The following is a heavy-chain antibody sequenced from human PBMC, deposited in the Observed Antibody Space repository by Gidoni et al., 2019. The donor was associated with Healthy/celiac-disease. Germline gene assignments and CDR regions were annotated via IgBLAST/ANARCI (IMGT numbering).Heavy chain of an antibody. V-gene: IGHV4-4*07. CDR3: ARERSDIVLMVYSNYYYYGMDV. J-gene: IGHJ6*02. CDR1: GGSISSYY. Sequence: QVQLQESGPGLVKPSETLSLTCPVSGGSISSYYWSPIRQPAGKGMEWIGRLYTSGSTNYHPTLKSRVTMSVDTSKNQFSLKLSSVTAADTAVYYCARERSDIVLMVYSNYYYYGMDVWGQGTTVTVSS. D-gene: IGHD2-8*01. CDR2: LYTSGST.